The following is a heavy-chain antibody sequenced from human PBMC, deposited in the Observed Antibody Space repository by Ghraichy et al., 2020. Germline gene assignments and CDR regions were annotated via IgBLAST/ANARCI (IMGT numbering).Heavy chain of an antibody. J-gene: IGHJ4*02. CDR2: INHSGST. D-gene: IGHD2-8*01. CDR1: GGSFSGYY. V-gene: IGHV4-34*01. CDR3: ARCTSAVGLDY. Sequence: SETLSLTCAVYGGSFSGYYWSWIRQPPGKGLEWIGEINHSGSTNYNPSLKSRVTISVDTSKNQFSLKLSSVTAADTAVYYCARCTSAVGLDYWGQGTLVTVSS.